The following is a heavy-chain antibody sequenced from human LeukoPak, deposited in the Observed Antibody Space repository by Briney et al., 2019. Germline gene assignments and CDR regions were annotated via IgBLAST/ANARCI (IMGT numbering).Heavy chain of an antibody. J-gene: IGHJ4*02. V-gene: IGHV3-21*01. Sequence: GGSLRLSCAASGFTFSSYSMNWVRQAPGKGLEWVSSISSSSSYIYYADSVKGRFTISRDNAKYSLYLQMNSLRAEDTAVYYCARVSEYSAFTWSHWGQGTLVTVSS. D-gene: IGHD2/OR15-2a*01. CDR2: ISSSSSYI. CDR1: GFTFSSYS. CDR3: ARVSEYSAFTWSH.